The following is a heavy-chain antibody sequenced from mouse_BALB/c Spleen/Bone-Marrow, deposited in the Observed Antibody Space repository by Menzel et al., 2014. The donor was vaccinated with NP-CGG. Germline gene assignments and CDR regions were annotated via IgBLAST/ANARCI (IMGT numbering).Heavy chain of an antibody. CDR3: TPLLRLAY. Sequence: EVQFQQSGTVLARPGASVKMSYKASGYSFTSYSMHWVKQRPGHAPEWIGAIYPGNSDTSYNQKFKGKAKLTAVTSASTAYMELSSLTNEDSAVYYCTPLLRLAYWGQGTLVTVSA. J-gene: IGHJ3*01. D-gene: IGHD1-2*01. CDR1: GYSFTSYS. CDR2: IYPGNSDT. V-gene: IGHV1-5*01.